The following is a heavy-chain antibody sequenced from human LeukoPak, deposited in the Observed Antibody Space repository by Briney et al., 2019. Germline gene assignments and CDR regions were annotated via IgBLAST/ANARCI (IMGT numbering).Heavy chain of an antibody. CDR3: AKDPFLSAAGRGIDS. V-gene: IGHV3-23*01. J-gene: IGHJ4*02. D-gene: IGHD6-13*01. CDR2: IRGSGDIT. Sequence: GGSLRLSCTTSGFTFSTYAMSWVRQAPGKGLEWVSAIRGSGDITDYTDSVKGRFTISRDNSKNTLYLQMNSLRAEDTAIYYCAKDPFLSAAGRGIDSWGQGTRVTVSS. CDR1: GFTFSTYA.